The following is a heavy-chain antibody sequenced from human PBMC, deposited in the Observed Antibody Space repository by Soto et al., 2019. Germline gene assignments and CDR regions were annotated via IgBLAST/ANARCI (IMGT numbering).Heavy chain of an antibody. Sequence: QVQLVQSGAEVKKPGSSVKVSCKASGGTFRSYSINWVRQSPGQGLEWMGGIIPIFGTATYAQKFQGRVTITADDSASTAYMELSSLTPEDTALYYCSTSDYRSTTTCYYYYGMDVWGQGTTVTVSS. CDR2: IIPIFGTA. J-gene: IGHJ6*02. CDR1: GGTFRSYS. D-gene: IGHD2-2*01. CDR3: STSDYRSTTTCYYYYGMDV. V-gene: IGHV1-69*01.